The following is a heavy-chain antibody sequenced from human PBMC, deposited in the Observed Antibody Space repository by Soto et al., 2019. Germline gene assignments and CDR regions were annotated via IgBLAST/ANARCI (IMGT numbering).Heavy chain of an antibody. CDR3: TTGQWFPH. CDR2: IRGFSPYT. CDR1: GFTFRTYT. J-gene: IGHJ5*02. V-gene: IGHV3-21*03. Sequence: EVQLVESGGGLVKPGGSLRLSCISSGFTFRTYTMNWVRQAPGKGLEWVSGIRGFSPYTFYAESVKGRFTISRDNAKNSLYLQMNSLKTEDTAVYYCTTGQWFPHWGQGTLVTVSA.